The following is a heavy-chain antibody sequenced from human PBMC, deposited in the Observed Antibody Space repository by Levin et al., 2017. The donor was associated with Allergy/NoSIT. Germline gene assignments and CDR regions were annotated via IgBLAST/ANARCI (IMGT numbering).Heavy chain of an antibody. CDR1: GITFSNAW. V-gene: IGHV3-15*01. Sequence: GESLKISCAASGITFSNAWMSWARQAPWKGLEWVGRIKSKTDGGTTEYAAPVKGRFTISRDDSKNTLYLQMNSLKTEDTAVYFCSTYSSSWYYFDYWGQGTLVTVSS. CDR2: IKSKTDGGTT. D-gene: IGHD6-13*01. CDR3: STYSSSWYYFDY. J-gene: IGHJ4*02.